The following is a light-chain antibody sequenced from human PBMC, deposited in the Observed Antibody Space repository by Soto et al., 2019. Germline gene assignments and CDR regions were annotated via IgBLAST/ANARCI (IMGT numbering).Light chain of an antibody. Sequence: DIVMTQSPLSLPFTPGEPASISCRSSQSLLHSNGNHYLEWYFXKKGQSPQLXIYLASIRASGVPDRFSGSGSGTDGTMKIRRVEAEDGRVYDGMQALHTPRTFGQGTKVDI. J-gene: IGKJ1*01. CDR1: QSLLHSNGNHY. CDR3: MQALHTPRT. V-gene: IGKV2-28*01. CDR2: LAS.